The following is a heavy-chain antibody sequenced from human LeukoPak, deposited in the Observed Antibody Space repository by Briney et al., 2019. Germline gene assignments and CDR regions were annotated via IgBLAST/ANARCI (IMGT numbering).Heavy chain of an antibody. CDR2: IYYSGST. J-gene: IGHJ3*02. V-gene: IGHV4-59*08. Sequence: SETLSLTCTVSGGSISSYYWSWIRQPPGKGLEWIGYIYYSGSTNYNPSLKSRVTISVDTSKNQFSLKLSSVTAADTAVYYCAKFYDSSGYYLTGLVFDIGAQGTMVTVSS. CDR1: GGSISSYY. CDR3: AKFYDSSGYYLTGLVFDI. D-gene: IGHD3-22*01.